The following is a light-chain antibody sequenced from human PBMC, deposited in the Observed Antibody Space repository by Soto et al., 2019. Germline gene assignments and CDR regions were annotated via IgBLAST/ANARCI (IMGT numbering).Light chain of an antibody. J-gene: IGLJ1*01. V-gene: IGLV2-23*02. Sequence: QSALTQPASVSGSPGQSITISCTGTSSDVGSYNLVSWYQQHPGKAPKLMIYEVSMRPSGVSNRFSGSKSGNTASLTISGLQAEDEADYYCCSYAGSSTFVFGTGTKLTVL. CDR3: CSYAGSSTFV. CDR2: EVS. CDR1: SSDVGSYNL.